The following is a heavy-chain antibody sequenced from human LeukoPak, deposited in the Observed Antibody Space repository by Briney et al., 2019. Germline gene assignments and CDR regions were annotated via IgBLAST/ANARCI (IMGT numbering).Heavy chain of an antibody. CDR1: GYSISSGYY. Sequence: PSETLSLTCTVSGYSISSGYYWGWIRQPPGKGLEWIGSIYHSGRTYYNPSLKSRVTISVDTSKNQFSLKLSSVTAADTAVYYCARDHYDSSGYPFDYWGQGTLVTVSS. CDR3: ARDHYDSSGYPFDY. J-gene: IGHJ4*02. V-gene: IGHV4-38-2*02. D-gene: IGHD3-22*01. CDR2: IYHSGRT.